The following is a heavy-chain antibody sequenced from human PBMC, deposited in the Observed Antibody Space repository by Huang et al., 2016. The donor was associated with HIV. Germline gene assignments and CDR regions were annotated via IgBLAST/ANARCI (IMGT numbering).Heavy chain of an antibody. Sequence: QVQVVESGGGVVRPGRSLRLSFTTSEFPFSRYGMHWVRQAPGKGREGVAIISYDGGYRYYTDSVKGRFTISRDNSKNTVYLQMNSLRGEDTAVYYCARSDYHFGMDVWGQGTTVTVSS. V-gene: IGHV3-30*03. CDR2: ISYDGGYR. J-gene: IGHJ6*02. CDR1: EFPFSRYG. CDR3: ARSDYHFGMDV.